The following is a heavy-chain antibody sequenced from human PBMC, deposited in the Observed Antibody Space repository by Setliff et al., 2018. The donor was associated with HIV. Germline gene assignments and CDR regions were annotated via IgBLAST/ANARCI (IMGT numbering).Heavy chain of an antibody. Sequence: LSLTCDVSGYLISGGFYWGWIRQPPGKGLEWIGYIYNSGYSNSKPSLKSRVTISLDTSKNQFSLKLTSVTAADTAVYYCARDQPQDYDSLTGYYTGRYFDYWGRGTLVTVSS. J-gene: IGHJ4*02. CDR3: ARDQPQDYDSLTGYYTGRYFDY. CDR2: IYNSGYS. D-gene: IGHD3-9*01. CDR1: GYLISGGFY. V-gene: IGHV4-61*08.